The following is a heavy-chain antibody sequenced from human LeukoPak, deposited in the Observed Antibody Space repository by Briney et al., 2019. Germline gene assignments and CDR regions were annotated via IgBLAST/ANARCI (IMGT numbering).Heavy chain of an antibody. CDR1: AYIFTNYW. Sequence: GESLKISCQGSAYIFTNYWIGWVRQMPGKGLEWMGIIHPGDSHTRYSPSFQGQVTISADKSINTAYLQWSSLKASDTAMYYCARHVYNWNYVDYWGQGTLVTVSS. CDR3: ARHVYNWNYVDY. D-gene: IGHD1-20*01. V-gene: IGHV5-51*01. CDR2: IHPGDSHT. J-gene: IGHJ4*02.